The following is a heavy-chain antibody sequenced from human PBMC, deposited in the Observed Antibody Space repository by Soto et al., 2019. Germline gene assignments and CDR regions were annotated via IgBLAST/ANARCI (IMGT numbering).Heavy chain of an antibody. CDR1: GGSISSGGYY. V-gene: IGHV4-31*03. D-gene: IGHD3-10*01. Sequence: QVQLQESGPGLVKPSQTLSLTCTVSGGSISSGGYYWSWIRQHPGKGLEWIGYIYYSGSTYYNPSLKSRVTISVDTSKNRFSLKLSSVTAAATAVYYCARGDTMVRGVAEFDYWGQGTLVTVSS. CDR2: IYYSGST. CDR3: ARGDTMVRGVAEFDY. J-gene: IGHJ4*02.